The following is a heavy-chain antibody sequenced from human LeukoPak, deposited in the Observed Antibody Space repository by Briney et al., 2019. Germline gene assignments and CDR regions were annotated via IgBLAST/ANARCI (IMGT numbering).Heavy chain of an antibody. CDR2: LSNDATHQ. Sequence: TGGSLRLSCTASASTFSSYAMHWFRQAPGKGLEWVAVLSNDATHQYFADSVTVRFTISRDNSKNTLYLQMNSLRVEDTAVYYCAGTHRNHDILCGYFDYWGRGTLVTVSS. D-gene: IGHD3-9*01. V-gene: IGHV3-30*04. J-gene: IGHJ4*02. CDR3: AGTHRNHDILCGYFDY. CDR1: ASTFSSYA.